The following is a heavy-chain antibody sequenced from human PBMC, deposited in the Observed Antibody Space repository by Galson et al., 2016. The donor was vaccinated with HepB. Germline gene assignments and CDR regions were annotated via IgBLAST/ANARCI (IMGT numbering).Heavy chain of an antibody. CDR1: GFTFNNYG. CDR2: ISRSGDST. J-gene: IGHJ4*02. CDR3: AKRHEYCPPVGCSVDY. D-gene: IGHD2/OR15-2a*01. V-gene: IGHV3-23*01. Sequence: SLRLSCAASGFTFNNYGMTWVRQAPGKGLEVVSSISRSGDSTDYADSVKGRFTISRDNSNNILFLQMSSLRADDTAVYFCAKRHEYCPPVGCSVDYWGQGTLVSVPS.